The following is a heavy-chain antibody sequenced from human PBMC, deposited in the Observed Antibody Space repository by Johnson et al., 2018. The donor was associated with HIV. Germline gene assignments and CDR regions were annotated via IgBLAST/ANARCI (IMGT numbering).Heavy chain of an antibody. Sequence: VQLVESGGGLVKPGGSLRLSCVASAFTFSNYAMYWVRQASGKGLEWVAAISYDGSNKYYADSVKDRFTISRDNSKNTLYLQMNSLRAEDTAVYYCAKDTIAGVKGDSLIWGQGTMVTVSS. CDR1: AFTFSNYA. D-gene: IGHD3-9*01. CDR2: ISYDGSNK. J-gene: IGHJ3*02. CDR3: AKDTIAGVKGDSLI. V-gene: IGHV3-30-3*01.